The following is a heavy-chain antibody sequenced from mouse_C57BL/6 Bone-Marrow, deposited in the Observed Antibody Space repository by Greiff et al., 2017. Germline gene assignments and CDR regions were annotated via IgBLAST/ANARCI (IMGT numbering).Heavy chain of an antibody. D-gene: IGHD1-1*01. Sequence: VQLQQPGAELVKPGASVKLSCKASGYTFTSYWMQWVKQRPGQGLEWIGEIDPSDSYPNYNQQFKGKATLTVDTSSSTAYMQLCSLTSEDAAVYYCAREGTTVSHYFDYWGQGTTLTVSS. V-gene: IGHV1-50*01. CDR3: AREGTTVSHYFDY. J-gene: IGHJ2*01. CDR2: IDPSDSYP. CDR1: GYTFTSYW.